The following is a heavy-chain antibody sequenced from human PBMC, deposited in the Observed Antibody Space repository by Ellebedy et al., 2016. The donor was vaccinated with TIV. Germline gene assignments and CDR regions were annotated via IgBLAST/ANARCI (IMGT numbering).Heavy chain of an antibody. CDR1: GGTFSSYA. CDR2: IIPILGIA. CDR3: ARLLGYCSGGSCYFDY. D-gene: IGHD2-15*01. J-gene: IGHJ4*02. Sequence: AASVKVSCKASGGTFSSYAISWVRQAPGQGLEWMGRIIPILGIANYAQKFQGRVTITADKSTSTAYMELSSLRSEDTAVYYCARLLGYCSGGSCYFDYWGQGTLVTVSS. V-gene: IGHV1-69*04.